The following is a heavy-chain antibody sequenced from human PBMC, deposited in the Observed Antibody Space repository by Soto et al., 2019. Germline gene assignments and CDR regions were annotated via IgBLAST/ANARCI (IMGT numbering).Heavy chain of an antibody. CDR3: AGENRVTREPSDI. J-gene: IGHJ3*02. D-gene: IGHD2-21*02. Sequence: EVQLVESGGGLVQPGGSLRLSCAASEFTFSSYSMNWVRQAPGKGLEWISFISSTSRTIYYADSVKGRFIISRDNAENSVYLQVDSLRPEDTVVYFCAGENRVTREPSDIWGQGTIVPGSS. V-gene: IGHV3-48*01. CDR2: ISSTSRTI. CDR1: EFTFSSYS.